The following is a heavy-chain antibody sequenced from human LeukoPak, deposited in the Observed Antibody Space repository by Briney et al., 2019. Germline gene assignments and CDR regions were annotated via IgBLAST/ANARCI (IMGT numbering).Heavy chain of an antibody. V-gene: IGHV4-39*01. J-gene: IGHJ4*02. CDR1: GGSISSSSYY. Sequence: SETLSLTCTVSGGSISSSSYYWGWIRQPPGKGLEWIGSIYYSGSTYYNPSLKSRVTISVDTSKNQFSLKLSSVTAADTAVYYCARHEVAAAHWGQGTLVTVSS. CDR2: IYYSGST. CDR3: ARHEVAAAH. D-gene: IGHD2-2*01.